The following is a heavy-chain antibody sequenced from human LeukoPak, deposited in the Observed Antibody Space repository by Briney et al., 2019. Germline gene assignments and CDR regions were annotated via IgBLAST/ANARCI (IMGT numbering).Heavy chain of an antibody. J-gene: IGHJ5*02. V-gene: IGHV3-21*01. Sequence: PGGSLRLSCAAPGFTFSSYSMNWVRQAPGKGLEWVSSISSSSSYIYYADSVKGRFTISRDNAKNSLYLQMNSLRAEDTAVYYCARGAVGVVVPAAQARFDPWGQGTLVTVSS. CDR2: ISSSSSYI. CDR3: ARGAVGVVVPAAQARFDP. D-gene: IGHD2-2*01. CDR1: GFTFSSYS.